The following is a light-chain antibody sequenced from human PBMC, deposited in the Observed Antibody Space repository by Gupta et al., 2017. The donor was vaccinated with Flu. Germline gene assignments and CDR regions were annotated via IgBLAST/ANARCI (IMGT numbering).Light chain of an antibody. CDR2: DAF. V-gene: IGKV3-11*01. CDR3: QTRHSRPIA. J-gene: IGKJ5*01. Sequence: VVTQSPATLSLSPGERAILSCRTSQSVGTYLAWYKHKPGQAPRMVIEDAFNRATGIPARFSGRGSGTECTHTSSSREAEDGAVDYWQTRHSRPIAFGQGTRLEIK. CDR1: QSVGTY.